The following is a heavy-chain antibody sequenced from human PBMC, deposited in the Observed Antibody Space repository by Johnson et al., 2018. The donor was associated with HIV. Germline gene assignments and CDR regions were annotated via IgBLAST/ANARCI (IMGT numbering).Heavy chain of an antibody. CDR1: GFTVSSNY. Sequence: VQLVESGGGLIQPGGSLRLSCAASGFTVSSNYMSWVRQAPGKGLEWVGRIKSKTDGGTTDYAAPVKGRFTISRDDSKNTLYLQMNSLKTEDTAVYYCTTYIIIHAFDIWGQGTMVTVSS. CDR2: IKSKTDGGTT. V-gene: IGHV3-15*01. D-gene: IGHD1-14*01. J-gene: IGHJ3*02. CDR3: TTYIIIHAFDI.